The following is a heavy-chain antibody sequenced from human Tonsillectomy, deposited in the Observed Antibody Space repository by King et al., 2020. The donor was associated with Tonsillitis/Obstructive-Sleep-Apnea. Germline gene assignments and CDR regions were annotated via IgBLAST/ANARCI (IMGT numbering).Heavy chain of an antibody. V-gene: IGHV2-5*02. CDR2: IYWDDDQ. CDR3: ALWGYCISTTCFGLGPGDAFDI. D-gene: IGHD2-2*01. J-gene: IGHJ3*02. CDR1: GFSLSTSGVG. Sequence: QITLKESGPTLVKPTQTLTLTCTFSGFSLSTSGVGVGWIRQPPGKALEWLALIYWDDDQRYSPSLKSRLTITKDTSKNQVVLTMTNMAPVDTATYYCALWGYCISTTCFGLGPGDAFDIWGQGTMVTVSS.